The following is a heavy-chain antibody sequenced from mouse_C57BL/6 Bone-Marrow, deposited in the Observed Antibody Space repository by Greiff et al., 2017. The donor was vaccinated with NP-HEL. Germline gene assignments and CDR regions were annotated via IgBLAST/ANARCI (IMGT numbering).Heavy chain of an antibody. CDR1: GFTFSSYG. Sequence: EVNVVESGGDLVKPGGSLKLSCAASGFTFSSYGMSWVRQTPDKRLEWVATISSGGSYTYYPDSVKGRFTISRANAKNTLYLQMSSLKSEDTAMYYCSRHGPYWYFDVWGTGTTVTVSS. CDR2: ISSGGSYT. CDR3: SRHGPYWYFDV. V-gene: IGHV5-6*01. D-gene: IGHD1-1*01. J-gene: IGHJ1*03.